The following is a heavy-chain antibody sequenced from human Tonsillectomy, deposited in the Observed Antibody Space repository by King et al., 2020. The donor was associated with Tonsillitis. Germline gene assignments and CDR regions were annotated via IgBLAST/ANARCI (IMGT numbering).Heavy chain of an antibody. D-gene: IGHD5-24*01. J-gene: IGHJ1*01. CDR3: ATNQASDGEYFQH. V-gene: IGHV3-30-3*01. Sequence: VQLVESGGGVVQPGRSLRLSCAASGFTFSGYPMHWVRQVPGKGLEWVAVISYDGSDKYYADSVRGRSTISRDNSKNTLYLQMSNLRAEDTAVYYCATNQASDGEYFQHWGQGTLVAVSS. CDR2: ISYDGSDK. CDR1: GFTFSGYP.